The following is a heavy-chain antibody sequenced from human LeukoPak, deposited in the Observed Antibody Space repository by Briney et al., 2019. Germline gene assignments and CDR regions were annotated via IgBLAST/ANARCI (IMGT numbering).Heavy chain of an antibody. Sequence: SETLSLTCTVSGGSISSSSYYWGWIRQPPGKGLEWIGSIYYSGSTYYNPSLKSRVTISVDTSKNQFSLKLSSVTAADTAVYYCARDPNYYDSSGPTYYYYGMDVWGQGTTVTVSS. CDR1: GGSISSSSYY. CDR2: IYYSGST. J-gene: IGHJ6*02. V-gene: IGHV4-39*02. CDR3: ARDPNYYDSSGPTYYYYGMDV. D-gene: IGHD3-22*01.